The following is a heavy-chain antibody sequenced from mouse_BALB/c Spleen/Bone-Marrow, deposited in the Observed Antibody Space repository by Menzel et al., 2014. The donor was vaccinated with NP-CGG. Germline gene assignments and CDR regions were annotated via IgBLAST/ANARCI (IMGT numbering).Heavy chain of an antibody. V-gene: IGHV1-9*01. CDR3: ARNYGNYVWFAN. D-gene: IGHD2-1*01. J-gene: IGHJ3*01. Sequence: QVQLQQSGAELMKPGASVKISCKTTGYTFSSYWIEWVKQRPGHGLEWIGEILPGSGSTNYNEKFKGKATFTADTSSNTAYXXXSSLTSEDSAVYYCARNYGNYVWFANWGQGXLVTVSA. CDR2: ILPGSGST. CDR1: GYTFSSYW.